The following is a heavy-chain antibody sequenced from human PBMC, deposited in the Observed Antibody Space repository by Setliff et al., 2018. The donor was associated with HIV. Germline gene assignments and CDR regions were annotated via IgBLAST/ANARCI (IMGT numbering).Heavy chain of an antibody. D-gene: IGHD3-22*01. Sequence: SETLSLTCTVSGGSISSSSYYWGWIRQPPGKGLEWIGSIYYSGSTYYNPSLKSRVTMSVDTSKNQFSLKLNSVTATDTALYYCARAKFYYDSSGFFPLPAAFDFWGQGTMVTVSS. CDR3: ARAKFYYDSSGFFPLPAAFDF. J-gene: IGHJ3*01. CDR2: IYYSGST. CDR1: GGSISSSSYY. V-gene: IGHV4-39*07.